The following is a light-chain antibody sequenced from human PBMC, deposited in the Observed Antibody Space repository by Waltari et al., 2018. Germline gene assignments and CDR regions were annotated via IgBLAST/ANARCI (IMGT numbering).Light chain of an antibody. CDR3: QQYYNLPLT. J-gene: IGKJ4*01. Sequence: DIQMTQSPSSLSASVGDRFTVTCQASQDISNFLNWYQVKPGQAPKGLIYDASNLETGLPSRFSGSGSGTHFTFIISSLQPEDIATYYCQQYYNLPLTFGGGTRVEI. CDR1: QDISNF. CDR2: DAS. V-gene: IGKV1-33*01.